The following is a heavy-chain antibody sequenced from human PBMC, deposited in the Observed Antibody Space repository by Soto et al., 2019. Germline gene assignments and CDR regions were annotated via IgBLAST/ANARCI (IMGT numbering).Heavy chain of an antibody. V-gene: IGHV4-39*01. D-gene: IGHD3-3*01. J-gene: IGHJ4*02. CDR3: ARHFYDFWSGYVGVPDFDY. CDR1: GGSISSSSYY. Sequence: PSETLSLTCTVSGGSISSSSYYWGWIRQPPGKGLAWIGSIYYSGSTYYNPSLKSRVTISVDTSKNQFSLKLSSVTAADTAVYYCARHFYDFWSGYVGVPDFDYWGQGTLVTVS. CDR2: IYYSGST.